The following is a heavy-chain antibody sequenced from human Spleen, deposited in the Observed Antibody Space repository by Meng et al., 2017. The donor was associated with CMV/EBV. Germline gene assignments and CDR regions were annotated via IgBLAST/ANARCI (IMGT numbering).Heavy chain of an antibody. Sequence: GGSLRLSCAASGFTCSSYGMHWVRQAPGKGLEWVAFIRYDGSNKYYADSVKGRFTISRDNSKNTLYLQMNSLRAEDTAVYYCAKDLYQLLLYYFDYWGQGTLVTVSS. V-gene: IGHV3-30*02. CDR3: AKDLYQLLLYYFDY. D-gene: IGHD2-2*01. CDR2: IRYDGSNK. CDR1: GFTCSSYG. J-gene: IGHJ4*02.